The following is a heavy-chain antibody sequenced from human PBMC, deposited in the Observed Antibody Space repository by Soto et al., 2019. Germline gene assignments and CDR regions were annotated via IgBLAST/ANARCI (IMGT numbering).Heavy chain of an antibody. V-gene: IGHV4-59*08. D-gene: IGHD6-13*01. CDR1: GGSISCYY. J-gene: IGHJ4*02. CDR3: ARLHSSSWAYYFDY. Sequence: SETLSLTCTVSGGSISCYYWSWIRQPPGKGLEWIGYIYYSGSTNYNPSLKSRVTISVDTSKNQFSLKLSSVTAADTAVYYCARLHSSSWAYYFDYWGQGTLVTVSS. CDR2: IYYSGST.